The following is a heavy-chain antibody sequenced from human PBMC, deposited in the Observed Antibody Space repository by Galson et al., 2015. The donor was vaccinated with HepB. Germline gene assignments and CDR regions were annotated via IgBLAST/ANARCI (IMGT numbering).Heavy chain of an antibody. J-gene: IGHJ4*02. CDR1: GFTFSDYY. CDR3: ARVGGITMIVVDPRNYFDY. V-gene: IGHV3-11*05. D-gene: IGHD3-22*01. Sequence: SLRLSCAASGFTFSDYYMSWIRQAPGKGLEWVSYISSSSSYTNYADSVKGRFTISRDNAKNSLYLQMNSLRAEDTAVYYCARVGGITMIVVDPRNYFDYWGQGTLVTVSS. CDR2: ISSSSSYT.